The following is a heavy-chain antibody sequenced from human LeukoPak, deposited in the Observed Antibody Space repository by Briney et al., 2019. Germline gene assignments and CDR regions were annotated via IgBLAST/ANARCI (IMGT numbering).Heavy chain of an antibody. CDR2: IYYSGST. CDR1: GGSISSGDYY. V-gene: IGHV4-30-4*01. D-gene: IGHD5-18*01. CDR3: ARGSWIQLWLLDY. J-gene: IGHJ4*02. Sequence: SQTLPLTCTVSGGSISSGDYYWSWIRQPPGKGLEWIGYIYYSGSTYYNPSLKSRVTISVDTSKNQFSLKLSSVTAADTAVYYCARGSWIQLWLLDYWGQGTLVTVSS.